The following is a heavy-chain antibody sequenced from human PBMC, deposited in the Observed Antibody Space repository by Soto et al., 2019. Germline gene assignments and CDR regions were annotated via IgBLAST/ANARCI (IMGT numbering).Heavy chain of an antibody. CDR2: IWYDGSNK. J-gene: IGHJ4*02. CDR3: ASEYYYDSSGYSDY. Sequence: GGSLRLSCAASGFTFSSYGMHWVRQAPGKGLEWVAVIWYDGSNKYYGDSVKGRFTISRDNSKNTLYLQMNSLRAEDTAVYYCASEYYYDSSGYSDYWGQGTLVTVSS. V-gene: IGHV3-33*01. D-gene: IGHD3-22*01. CDR1: GFTFSSYG.